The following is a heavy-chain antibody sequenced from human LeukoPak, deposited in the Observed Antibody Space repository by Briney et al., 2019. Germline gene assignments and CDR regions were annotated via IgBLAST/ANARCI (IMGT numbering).Heavy chain of an antibody. CDR1: GFTFSRYD. CDR2: IRYDGSSK. J-gene: IGHJ3*02. Sequence: GGSLRLSCAASGFTFSRYDMHWVRQAPGKGLEWVAFIRYDGSSKYYADSVKVRVIVSRDNSNNALYLQMNSLRPEDTAVYYCAKDRLGPGYYYGDAFEMWGQGTVVTVSS. V-gene: IGHV3-30*02. D-gene: IGHD3-9*01. CDR3: AKDRLGPGYYYGDAFEM.